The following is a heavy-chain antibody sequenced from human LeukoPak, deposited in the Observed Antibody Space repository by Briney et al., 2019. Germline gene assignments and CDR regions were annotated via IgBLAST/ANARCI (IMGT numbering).Heavy chain of an antibody. CDR1: GFTFSSYA. CDR2: ISYDGSNK. J-gene: IGHJ4*02. V-gene: IGHV3-30-3*01. Sequence: GRSLRLSCAASGFTFSSYAMHWVRQAPDKGLEWVAVISYDGSNKYYADSVKGRFTISRDNSKNTLYLQMNSLRAEDTAVYYCARDLYCSSTSCSDYWGQGTLVTVSS. CDR3: ARDLYCSSTSCSDY. D-gene: IGHD2-2*01.